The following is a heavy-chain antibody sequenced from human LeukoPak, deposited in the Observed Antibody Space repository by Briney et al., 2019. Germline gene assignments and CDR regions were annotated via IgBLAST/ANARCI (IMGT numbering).Heavy chain of an antibody. D-gene: IGHD2-21*02. Sequence: GGSLRLSCAASGFTFSSYWMTWVRQAPGKGLEWVSPISAGGGSSYYVDSVKGRFTISRDNSKNMLYLQMNSLRVEDTAVYYCAKETVVTGAADFWGQGTLVTVSS. V-gene: IGHV3-23*01. CDR2: ISAGGGSS. CDR1: GFTFSSYW. CDR3: AKETVVTGAADF. J-gene: IGHJ4*02.